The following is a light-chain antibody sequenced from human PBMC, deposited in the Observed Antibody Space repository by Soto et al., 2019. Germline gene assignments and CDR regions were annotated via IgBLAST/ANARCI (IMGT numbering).Light chain of an antibody. V-gene: IGLV7-43*01. CDR2: STT. CDR1: TGAVTSGYY. CDR3: LLFYGDGVV. Sequence: QTVVTQEPALTVSPGGTVPLTCASITGAVTSGYYPNWFQQKHGQPPRALIYSTTYKHSWTPARFSGSLLGGKAALTLSGVQPEDEADYYCLLFYGDGVVFGGGTQLTVL. J-gene: IGLJ2*01.